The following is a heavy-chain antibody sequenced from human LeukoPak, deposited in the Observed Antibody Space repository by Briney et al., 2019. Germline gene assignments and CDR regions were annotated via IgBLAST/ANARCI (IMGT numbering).Heavy chain of an antibody. Sequence: SETLSLTCTVSGGSISSYYWSWIRQPPGKGLEWIGYIYCSGSTNYNPSLKSRVTISVDTSKNQFSLKLSSVTAADTAVYYCARRYTVGWLFDYWGQGTLVTVSS. V-gene: IGHV4-59*08. CDR2: IYCSGST. D-gene: IGHD2-2*02. CDR1: GGSISSYY. J-gene: IGHJ4*02. CDR3: ARRYTVGWLFDY.